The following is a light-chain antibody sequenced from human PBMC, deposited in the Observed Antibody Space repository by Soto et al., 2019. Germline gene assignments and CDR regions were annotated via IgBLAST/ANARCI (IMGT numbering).Light chain of an antibody. CDR2: NND. CDR1: SSNIGANP. CDR3: EAWDDSLYGAV. Sequence: QSVLTQPPSASGTPGQRVTISCSGSSSNIGANPINWYQQLPGTAPKLLIYNNDQRPSGVPDRFSASKSGTSASLAISGLQSEDEADYYCEAWDDSLYGAVLGGGTKFTVL. V-gene: IGLV1-44*01. J-gene: IGLJ2*01.